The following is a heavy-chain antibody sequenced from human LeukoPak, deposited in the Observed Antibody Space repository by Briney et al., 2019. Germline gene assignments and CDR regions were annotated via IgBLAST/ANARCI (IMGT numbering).Heavy chain of an antibody. CDR2: SSAYNDNT. J-gene: IGHJ4*02. D-gene: IGHD2/OR15-2a*01. Sequence: APVKVSCKASGYTFTSYGIIWLRQAPAHGLEWMGWSSAYNDNTNYAQKLQGRVTMTTDTSTSTAYMELRSLRSDDTAVYYCARGFSESRSTLDYWGQGTLVTVSS. CDR1: GYTFTSYG. CDR3: ARGFSESRSTLDY. V-gene: IGHV1-18*01.